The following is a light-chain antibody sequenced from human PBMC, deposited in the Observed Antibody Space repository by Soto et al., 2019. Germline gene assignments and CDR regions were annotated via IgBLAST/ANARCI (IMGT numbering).Light chain of an antibody. CDR3: SSFTSSITYV. J-gene: IGLJ1*01. Sequence: VLTQPASVSGSPGQSITISCTGTSSDVGGYNSVSWYRQDPGKAPKLMIYDVTNRPSGVSNRFSGSKSGNTASLTISGLQAEDEADYYCSSFTSSITYVFGTGTKVTVL. V-gene: IGLV2-14*01. CDR2: DVT. CDR1: SSDVGGYNS.